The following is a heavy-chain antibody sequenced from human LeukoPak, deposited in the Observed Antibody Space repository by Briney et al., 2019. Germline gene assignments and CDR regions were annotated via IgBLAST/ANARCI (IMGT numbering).Heavy chain of an antibody. CDR3: ARSSSAYYYEFDY. Sequence: GGSLRLSCAASGFTFSSYSMNWVRQAPGKGLEWVSYISSSSSTIYYADSVKGRFTISTDNSKNMVYLQMNSLRAEDTAVYYCARSSSAYYYEFDYWGQGTLVTVSS. J-gene: IGHJ4*02. CDR2: ISSSSSTI. D-gene: IGHD3-22*01. V-gene: IGHV3-48*01. CDR1: GFTFSSYS.